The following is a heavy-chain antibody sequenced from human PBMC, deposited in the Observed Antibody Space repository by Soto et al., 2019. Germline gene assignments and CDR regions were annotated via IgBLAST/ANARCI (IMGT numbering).Heavy chain of an antibody. Sequence: SETLSLTCTVSGGSISSYYWSWIRQPPGKGLEWIGYIYYSGSTNYNPSLKSRVTISVDTSKNQFSLKLSSLTAADTAVYYCARLWGYYNDYWGQGTLVTVSS. D-gene: IGHD3-22*01. CDR3: ARLWGYYNDY. J-gene: IGHJ4*02. CDR2: IYYSGST. CDR1: GGSISSYY. V-gene: IGHV4-59*08.